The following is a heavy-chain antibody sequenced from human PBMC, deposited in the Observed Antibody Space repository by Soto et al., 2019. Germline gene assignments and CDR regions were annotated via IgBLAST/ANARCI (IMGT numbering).Heavy chain of an antibody. CDR1: GYTFTSYG. D-gene: IGHD3-16*02. CDR2: ISAYNGNT. J-gene: IGHJ4*02. Sequence: GASVKVSCKASGYTFTSYGISWVRQAPGQGLEWMGWISAYNGNTNYAQKLQGRVTMTTDTSTSTAYMELRSLRSDDTAVYYCARDLNMITFWGVIDTIDHYDYWGQGTLVTVSS. CDR3: ARDLNMITFWGVIDTIDHYDY. V-gene: IGHV1-18*01.